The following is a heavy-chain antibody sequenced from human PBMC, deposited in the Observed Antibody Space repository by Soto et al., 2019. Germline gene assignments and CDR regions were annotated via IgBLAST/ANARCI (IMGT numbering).Heavy chain of an antibody. D-gene: IGHD2-2*03. CDR2: INHSGST. V-gene: IGHV4-34*01. Sequence: SETLSLTCAVYGGSFSGYYWSWIRQPPGKGLEWIGEINHSGSTDYNPSLKSRVTISVDTSKNQFSLKLSSVTAADTAVYYCARLNGYCVGTSCHGYYGMDVWGQGTTVTVS. CDR3: ARLNGYCVGTSCHGYYGMDV. CDR1: GGSFSGYY. J-gene: IGHJ6*02.